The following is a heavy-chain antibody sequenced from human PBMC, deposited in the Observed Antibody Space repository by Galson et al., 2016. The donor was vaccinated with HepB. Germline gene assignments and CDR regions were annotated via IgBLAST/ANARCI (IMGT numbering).Heavy chain of an antibody. V-gene: IGHV3-48*04. CDR2: IDNSGGAI. J-gene: IGHJ4*02. CDR3: ATGLTTFEH. D-gene: IGHD4-11*01. Sequence: SLRLSCAPSGFIFTTYAMNWVRQAPGKGLEWISYIDNSGGAIYYTDSVRGRFTISRDNAKNSLYLQMNSLRGEDTAVYYCATGLTTFEHWGQGTLVTVSS. CDR1: GFIFTTYA.